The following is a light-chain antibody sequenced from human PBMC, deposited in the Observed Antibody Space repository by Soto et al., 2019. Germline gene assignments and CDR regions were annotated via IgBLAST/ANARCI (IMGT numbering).Light chain of an antibody. CDR1: ESLSPHS. CDR2: GPS. CDR3: QQFQSSLRT. Sequence: IVLTQSPGTLSLSPGETSTLSCRASESLSPHSIAWYQQKPGQAPRLLIYGPSGRATGIPDRISGSGSGTDFTLTISGLEPEDFAMYYCQQFQSSLRTFGQGTKGDIK. V-gene: IGKV3-20*01. J-gene: IGKJ1*01.